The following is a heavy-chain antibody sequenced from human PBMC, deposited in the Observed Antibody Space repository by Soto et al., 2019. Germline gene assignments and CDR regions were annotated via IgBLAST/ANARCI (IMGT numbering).Heavy chain of an antibody. CDR2: IYYSGST. V-gene: IGHV4-39*01. CDR3: SRSVLRFLEWAD. CDR1: GGSISSSSYY. Sequence: QLLESGPGLVKPSETLSLTCTVSGGSISSSSYYWGWIRQPPGKGLEWIGSIYYSGSTYYNPSLKSRVTISVDTSKNQFSLKLSAVTAADKAVYYCSRSVLRFLEWADWGQVTLVTVSS. J-gene: IGHJ4*02. D-gene: IGHD3-3*01.